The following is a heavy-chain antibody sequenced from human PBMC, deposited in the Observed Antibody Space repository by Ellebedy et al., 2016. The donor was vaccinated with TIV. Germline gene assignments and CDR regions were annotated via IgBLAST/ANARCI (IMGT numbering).Heavy chain of an antibody. V-gene: IGHV1-69*04. CDR2: IMPFLAIA. J-gene: IGHJ4*02. CDR3: ARDLLGSADY. CDR1: GGTFSRYA. D-gene: IGHD3-22*01. Sequence: AASVKVSCKASGGTFSRYALNWVRQAPGQGLEWMGRIMPFLAIANYPQKFQGRVTITADKSTSTAYMELRSLRSEDTAVYYCARDLLGSADYWGQGTLVTVSS.